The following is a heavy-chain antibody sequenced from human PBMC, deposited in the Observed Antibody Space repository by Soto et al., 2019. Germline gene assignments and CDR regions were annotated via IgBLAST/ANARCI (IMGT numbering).Heavy chain of an antibody. CDR3: ARESAGTCYFDY. V-gene: IGHV6-1*01. Sequence: SQTLSLTCAISGDSVSSNSATWNWIRQSPSRGLEWLGRTYYRSNWHNEYAVSVKSRTTINPDTTKNQISLQVNSVAPEDTAVFYCARESAGTCYFDYWSQGTMVTVSS. CDR1: GDSVSSNSAT. CDR2: TYYRSNWHN. D-gene: IGHD6-19*01. J-gene: IGHJ4*02.